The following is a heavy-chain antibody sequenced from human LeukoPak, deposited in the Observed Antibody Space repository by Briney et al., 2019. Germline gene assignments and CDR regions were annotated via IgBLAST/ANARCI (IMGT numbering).Heavy chain of an antibody. V-gene: IGHV3-7*01. CDR3: ARNAGDYPPSDPDY. J-gene: IGHJ4*02. D-gene: IGHD4-17*01. Sequence: PGGSLRLSCAASGFTFSSYWMSWVRQAPGKGLEWVANIKQDGSEKYYVDSVKGRFTISSDNARNSLYLQMNSLRAEDTAVYYCARNAGDYPPSDPDYWGQGTLVTVSS. CDR2: IKQDGSEK. CDR1: GFTFSSYW.